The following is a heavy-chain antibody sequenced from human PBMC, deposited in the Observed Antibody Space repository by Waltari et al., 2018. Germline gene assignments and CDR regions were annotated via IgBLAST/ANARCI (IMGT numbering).Heavy chain of an antibody. CDR2: IYPGDSDT. Sequence: EVQLVQSGAEVKKPGESLKISCKGSGYSFTSYWIGWVRQMPGKGLEWMGIIYPGDSDTRDSPSFQGQVTISADKSISTAYLQWSSLKASDTAMYYCARLEATMVRGVTPSFDYWGQGTLVTVSS. CDR1: GYSFTSYW. CDR3: ARLEATMVRGVTPSFDY. J-gene: IGHJ4*02. D-gene: IGHD3-10*01. V-gene: IGHV5-51*03.